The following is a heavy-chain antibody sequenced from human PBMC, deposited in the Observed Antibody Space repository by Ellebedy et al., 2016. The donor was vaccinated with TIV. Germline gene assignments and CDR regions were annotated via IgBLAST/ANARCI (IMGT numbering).Heavy chain of an antibody. V-gene: IGHV4-59*01. Sequence: MPSETLSLTCTVSGGSTSTYYWTRIRQPPGKGLEWIGNVYYSGSPNYNPSLKSRVTISLDTSKKQFSLKLDSVTAADTAVYYCARGFLSKWLDPWGRGTLVTVAS. J-gene: IGHJ5*02. CDR1: GGSTSTYY. CDR2: VYYSGSP. CDR3: ARGFLSKWLDP.